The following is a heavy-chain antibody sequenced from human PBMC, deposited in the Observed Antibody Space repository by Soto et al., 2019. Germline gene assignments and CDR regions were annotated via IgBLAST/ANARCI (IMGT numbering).Heavy chain of an antibody. V-gene: IGHV1-3*01. CDR2: INAGNGNT. CDR3: AREGQAPYYYYGMDV. Sequence: ASVKVSCKASGYTFTSYAMHWVRQAPGQRLEWMGWINAGNGNTKYSQKFQGRGTITRDTSTSTAHMELRSLRSDDTAVYYCAREGQAPYYYYGMDVWGQGTAVTVSS. J-gene: IGHJ6*02. CDR1: GYTFTSYA.